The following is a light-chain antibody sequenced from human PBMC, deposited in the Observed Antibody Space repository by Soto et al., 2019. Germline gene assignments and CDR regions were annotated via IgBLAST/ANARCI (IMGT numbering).Light chain of an antibody. Sequence: QSALTQPASVSGSPGQSITISCTGTSSDVGGYNYVSWFQQHPGKAPKLKIYEVSNRPSGVSNRFSGSKSGNTASLTISELQAEDEADYYCTSFTTSSTVVFGGGTKLTVL. CDR1: SSDVGGYNY. CDR3: TSFTTSSTVV. V-gene: IGLV2-14*01. CDR2: EVS. J-gene: IGLJ3*02.